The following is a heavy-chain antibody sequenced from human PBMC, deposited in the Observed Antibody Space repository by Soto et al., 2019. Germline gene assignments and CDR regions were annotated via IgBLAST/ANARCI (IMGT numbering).Heavy chain of an antibody. D-gene: IGHD4-4*01. CDR2: IRPDGSET. CDR1: GFTFTDFY. J-gene: IGHJ4*02. CDR3: AGWGGHDYNY. V-gene: IGHV3-7*03. Sequence: EVQLVQSGGGLVQPGGSLRLSCVGSGFTFTDFYMNWVRQAPGKGLEWVANIRPDGSETNYVESVKGRFTTSRDNDKNSLFLQMNSLSADDTAVYYCAGWGGHDYNYWGQGILVTVSS.